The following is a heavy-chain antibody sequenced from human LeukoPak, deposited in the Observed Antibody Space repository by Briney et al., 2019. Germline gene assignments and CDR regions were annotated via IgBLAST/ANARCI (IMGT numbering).Heavy chain of an antibody. D-gene: IGHD4-17*01. CDR1: GFTFSTYT. CDR3: ARDAPMYDYGGYGFDY. Sequence: GGSLRLSCAASGFTFSTYTMNWVRQAPGKGLEWVSYISSSSNTIYYGDSVQGRFTISRDNAKNSLYLQMSSLRDEDTAVYYCARDAPMYDYGGYGFDYWGQGALVTVSS. J-gene: IGHJ4*02. V-gene: IGHV3-48*02. CDR2: ISSSSNTI.